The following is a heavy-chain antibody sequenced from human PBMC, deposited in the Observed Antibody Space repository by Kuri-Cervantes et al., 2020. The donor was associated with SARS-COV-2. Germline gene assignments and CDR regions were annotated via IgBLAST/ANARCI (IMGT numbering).Heavy chain of an antibody. Sequence: GGSLRLSCAASGFTFSNYVMNWVRQAPGKGLEWVSGISGTGGSTYYADSVKGRFTISRDNSKNTLYLQMNSLRAEDTAVYYCAKVSGSSWPLDFDYWGQGTLVTVSS. V-gene: IGHV3-23*01. CDR3: AKVSGSSWPLDFDY. CDR2: ISGTGGST. D-gene: IGHD6-13*01. CDR1: GFTFSNYV. J-gene: IGHJ4*02.